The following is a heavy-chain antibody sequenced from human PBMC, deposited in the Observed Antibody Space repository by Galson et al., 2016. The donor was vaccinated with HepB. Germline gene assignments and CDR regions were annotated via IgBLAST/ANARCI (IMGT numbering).Heavy chain of an antibody. Sequence: LRLSCAASGFTFSTYAMHWVRQAPGKGPEWVAVISYDGSHKHYRDSVKGRFTISRDNSKNTLYLQMNSLRREDTAVYYCARPRRWPQYYYGLDVWGQETTVTVSS. D-gene: IGHD5-24*01. CDR2: ISYDGSHK. CDR1: GFTFSTYA. V-gene: IGHV3-30-3*01. CDR3: ARPRRWPQYYYGLDV. J-gene: IGHJ6*02.